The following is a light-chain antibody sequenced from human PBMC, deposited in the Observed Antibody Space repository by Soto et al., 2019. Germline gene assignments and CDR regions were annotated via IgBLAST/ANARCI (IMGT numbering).Light chain of an antibody. CDR1: QSLFDSDDGTTY. V-gene: IGKV2-40*01. CDR3: MQRKEFPVT. CDR2: PLS. Sequence: DIVMTQTPLSLPVTPGAPASISCRSSQSLFDSDDGTTYLDWYLQKPGQSPPLLIYPLSYRASGVPDRFSGSGSGTDFTLKISRVEAEDVGVNYCMQRKEFPVTFXGGTKVDIK. J-gene: IGKJ4*01.